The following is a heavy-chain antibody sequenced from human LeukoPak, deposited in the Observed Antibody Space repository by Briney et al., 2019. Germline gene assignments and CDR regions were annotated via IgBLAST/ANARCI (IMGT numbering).Heavy chain of an antibody. V-gene: IGHV3-7*01. Sequence: GGSLRLSCAASGFTFSSYWMSWVRQAPGKGLEWVANIKQDGSEKYYVDSVKGRFTISRDNAKNSLYLQMNSLRAEDTAVYYCASSIAVAGTGWFDPWGQGTLVTVSS. CDR2: IKQDGSEK. CDR3: ASSIAVAGTGWFDP. CDR1: GFTFSSYW. J-gene: IGHJ5*02. D-gene: IGHD6-19*01.